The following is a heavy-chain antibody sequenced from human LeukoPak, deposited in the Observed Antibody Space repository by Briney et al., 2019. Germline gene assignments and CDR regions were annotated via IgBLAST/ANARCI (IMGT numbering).Heavy chain of an antibody. CDR3: ARGPPPYYDFWSAYYFDY. J-gene: IGHJ4*02. D-gene: IGHD3-3*01. Sequence: GGSLRLSCAASGFTFSNYWINWVRQAPGKGLEWVANIKQDGSEKYYVHSVKGRFTISRDNAKGSLYLQMNSLRAEDTAVYYCARGPPPYYDFWSAYYFDYWGQGTLVTVSS. V-gene: IGHV3-7*04. CDR2: IKQDGSEK. CDR1: GFTFSNYW.